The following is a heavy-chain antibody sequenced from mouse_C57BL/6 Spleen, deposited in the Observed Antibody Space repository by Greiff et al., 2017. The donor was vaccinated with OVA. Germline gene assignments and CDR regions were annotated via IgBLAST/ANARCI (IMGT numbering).Heavy chain of an antibody. CDR1: GYTFTSYW. CDR3: ARCTVVATRYFDV. Sequence: QVQLQQPGAELVMPGASVKLSCKASGYTFTSYWMHWVKQRPGQGLEWIGEIDPSDSYTNYNQKFKGKSTLTVDKSSSTAYMQLSSLTSEDSAVYYCARCTVVATRYFDVWGTGTTVTVSS. D-gene: IGHD1-1*01. CDR2: IDPSDSYT. V-gene: IGHV1-69*01. J-gene: IGHJ1*03.